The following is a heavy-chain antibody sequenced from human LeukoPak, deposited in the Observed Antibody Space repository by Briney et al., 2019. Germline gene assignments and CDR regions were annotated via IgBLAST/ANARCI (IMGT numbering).Heavy chain of an antibody. Sequence: GGSLRLSCAASGFTFSSYWMHWVRQAPAKGLVWVSRINSDGSSTDYADSVKGRFTISRDNAKNTLYLQMNSLRAEDTAVYYCARVLAVAGSSILRSWGQGTLVTVSS. V-gene: IGHV3-74*01. CDR1: GFTFSSYW. CDR2: INSDGSST. CDR3: ARVLAVAGSSILRS. J-gene: IGHJ5*02. D-gene: IGHD6-13*01.